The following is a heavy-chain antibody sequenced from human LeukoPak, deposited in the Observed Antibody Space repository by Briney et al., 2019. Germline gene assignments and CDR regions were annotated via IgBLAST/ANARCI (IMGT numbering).Heavy chain of an antibody. CDR3: ARQGYYDRSGYYS. J-gene: IGHJ4*02. Sequence: SGGPLRLSCAASGFTFSSYWMSWVRQAPGKGLEGVANIKHDESEKYYEDSLKGRITISRDNAKNSLFLQMTSLRAEDTAVYFCARQGYYDRSGYYSWGQGTLVTVSS. V-gene: IGHV3-7*01. CDR1: GFTFSSYW. CDR2: IKHDESEK. D-gene: IGHD3-22*01.